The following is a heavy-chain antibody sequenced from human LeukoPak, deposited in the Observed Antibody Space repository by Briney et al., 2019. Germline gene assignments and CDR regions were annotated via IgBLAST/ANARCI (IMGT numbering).Heavy chain of an antibody. D-gene: IGHD2-15*01. CDR2: IIPIFGTA. J-gene: IGHJ4*02. Sequence: AASVKVSCKASGGTFSSYAISWVRQAPGQGLEWMGRIIPIFGTANYAQKFQGRVTITTDESTSTAYMELSSLRSEDTAVYYCARGCSGGSCYFSLDYWGQGTLVTVSS. CDR1: GGTFSSYA. V-gene: IGHV1-69*05. CDR3: ARGCSGGSCYFSLDY.